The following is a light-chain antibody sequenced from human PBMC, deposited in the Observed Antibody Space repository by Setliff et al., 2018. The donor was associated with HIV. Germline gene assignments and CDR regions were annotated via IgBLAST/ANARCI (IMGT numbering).Light chain of an antibody. CDR2: DVT. V-gene: IGLV2-14*03. CDR3: CSYVSSGAYV. J-gene: IGLJ1*01. CDR1: SSDVGAYNY. Sequence: QSALTQPASVSGSPGQSITISCSGTSSDVGAYNYVSWYQQHPGKAPKLLIYDVTKRPSGVSYRFSGSKSGDTASLTISGLQAEDGADYYCCSYVSSGAYVFGTGTKGTVL.